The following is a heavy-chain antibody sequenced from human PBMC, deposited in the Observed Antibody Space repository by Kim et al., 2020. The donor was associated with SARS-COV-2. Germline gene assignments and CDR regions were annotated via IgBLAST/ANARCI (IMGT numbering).Heavy chain of an antibody. Sequence: GGSLRLSCAASGFSFASYSMHWFRQAPGAGLEWVSFITCDGRIKHYADSVKGRFTISRDISKNLLYLQMNSLRGEDTAIYYCERFGEGQGGAEYF. CDR3: ERFGEGQGGAEYF. CDR2: ITCDGRIK. CDR1: GFSFASYS. V-gene: IGHV3-33*01. D-gene: IGHD3-16*01. J-gene: IGHJ2*01.